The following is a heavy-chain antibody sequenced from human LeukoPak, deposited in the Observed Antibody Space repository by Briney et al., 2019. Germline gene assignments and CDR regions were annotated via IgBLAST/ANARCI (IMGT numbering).Heavy chain of an antibody. CDR2: INTNTGNP. D-gene: IGHD3-22*01. CDR1: GYTFTSYH. V-gene: IGHV7-4-1*02. J-gene: IGHJ4*02. CDR3: ARDLGYYDSSGYY. Sequence: ASVKVSCKASGYTFTSYHLNWVRQAPGQGLEWMGRINTNTGNPTYAQVFTGRFVFSLDTSVSTAYLQISSLKAEDTAVYYCARDLGYYDSSGYYWGQGTPVTVSS.